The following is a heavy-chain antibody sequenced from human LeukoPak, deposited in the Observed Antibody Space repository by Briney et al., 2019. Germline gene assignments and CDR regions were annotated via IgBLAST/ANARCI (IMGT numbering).Heavy chain of an antibody. D-gene: IGHD2-21*01. CDR1: GFNVNNAW. CDR2: IRSKIDGGAT. J-gene: IGHJ4*02. Sequence: TGGSLRLSCAASGFNVNNAWMSWVRQAPGKGLEWVGRIRSKIDGGATDYAAPVKGRFTISRDDSKNTLYLQINSLKIEDTAMYYCYTSITDYWGQGTLVTVSS. V-gene: IGHV3-15*07. CDR3: YTSITDY.